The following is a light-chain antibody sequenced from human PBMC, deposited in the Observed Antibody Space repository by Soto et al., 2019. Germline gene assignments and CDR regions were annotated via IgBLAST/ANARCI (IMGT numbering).Light chain of an antibody. CDR3: HHYGSAPYT. J-gene: IGKJ2*01. CDR2: GVS. Sequence: EIVLTQSPGTLSLSPGERATLSCRASQSLSANYLAWYQQKPGQAPRLLIFGVSSRATGIPDRFSGSGSGTDFTLTINRLEPEDFAVYYCHHYGSAPYTFGLGTKLEIK. CDR1: QSLSANY. V-gene: IGKV3-20*01.